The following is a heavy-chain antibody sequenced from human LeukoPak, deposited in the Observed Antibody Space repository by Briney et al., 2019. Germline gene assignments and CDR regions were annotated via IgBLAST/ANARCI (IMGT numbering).Heavy chain of an antibody. J-gene: IGHJ4*02. CDR2: IYPGDSDT. CDR1: GYSFTNYW. Sequence: PGESLKISCKGSGYSFTNYWIGWVRQMPGKGLEWMGIIYPGDSDTRYSPSFQGQVTISADKDISTAYLQWRTLKASDTAMYYCAAGIAVAGPYYFDNWGQGTLVTVSS. V-gene: IGHV5-51*01. CDR3: AAGIAVAGPYYFDN. D-gene: IGHD6-19*01.